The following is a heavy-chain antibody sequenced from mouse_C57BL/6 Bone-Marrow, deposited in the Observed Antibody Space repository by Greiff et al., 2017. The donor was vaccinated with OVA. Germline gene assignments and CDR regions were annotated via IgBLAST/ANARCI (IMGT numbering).Heavy chain of an antibody. J-gene: IGHJ1*03. D-gene: IGHD2-4*01. CDR2: IYPGDGDT. CDR1: GYAFSTSW. V-gene: IGHV1-82*01. Sequence: QVQLKQSGPELVKPGASVKISCKASGYAFSTSWMNWVKQRPGKGLEWIGRIYPGDGDTNYNGKFKGKATLTADKSSSTAYMQLSSLTSEDSAVYFCTREDDYDWYFDVWGTGTTATVSS. CDR3: TREDDYDWYFDV.